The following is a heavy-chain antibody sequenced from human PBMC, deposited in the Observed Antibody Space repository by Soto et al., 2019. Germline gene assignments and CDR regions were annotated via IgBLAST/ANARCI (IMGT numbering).Heavy chain of an antibody. CDR2: INAGNGNT. CDR3: AREQSGEIMTMPDAFDI. J-gene: IGHJ3*02. Sequence: QVQLVQSGAEVQKPGASVKVSCKASGYTFTSYAIHWVRQAPGPRLEWMGWINAGNGNTQYSQKFQGRVTITRDTSASIAYMEGSSLRSEDTALYYCAREQSGEIMTMPDAFDIWGQGTMVTVSS. D-gene: IGHD2-2*01. V-gene: IGHV1-3*01. CDR1: GYTFTSYA.